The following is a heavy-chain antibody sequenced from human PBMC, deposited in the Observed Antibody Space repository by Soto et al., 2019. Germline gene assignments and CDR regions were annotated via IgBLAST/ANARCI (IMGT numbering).Heavy chain of an antibody. CDR2: IIPIFGTA. D-gene: IGHD5-18*01. J-gene: IGHJ4*02. CDR3: ARGDRYVDTAMVTNY. CDR1: GGTFSSYA. Sequence: SVKVSCKASGGTFSSYAISWVRQAPGQGLEWMGGIIPIFGTANYAQKFQGRVTITADKSTSTAYMELSSLRSEDTAVYYCARGDRYVDTAMVTNYWGQGTLVTVSS. V-gene: IGHV1-69*06.